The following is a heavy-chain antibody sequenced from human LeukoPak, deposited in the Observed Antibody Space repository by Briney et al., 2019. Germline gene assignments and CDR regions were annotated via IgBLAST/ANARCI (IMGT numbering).Heavy chain of an antibody. V-gene: IGHV3-21*01. Sequence: PGGSLRLSCVASGFTFSSYSMNWVRQAPGKGLEWVSSVGSGGSYMYYADSVKGRFTISRDNGKNSLYLQMNSLRAEDTAVYYCASVIFDYWGHGTLVTVSS. CDR2: VGSGGSYM. J-gene: IGHJ4*01. CDR3: ASVIFDY. CDR1: GFTFSSYS.